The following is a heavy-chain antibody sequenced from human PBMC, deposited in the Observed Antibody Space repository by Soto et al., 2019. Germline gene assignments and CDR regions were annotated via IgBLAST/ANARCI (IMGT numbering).Heavy chain of an antibody. D-gene: IGHD4-17*01. Sequence: ASVKVSCKASGYTFTGYYMHWVRQAPGQGLEWMGWINPNSGGTNYAQKFQGWVTMTRDTSMSTAYMELRRLRSDDTAVYYCARELDYGDYVGWFDPWGQGTLVTVSS. CDR2: INPNSGGT. V-gene: IGHV1-2*04. CDR1: GYTFTGYY. J-gene: IGHJ5*02. CDR3: ARELDYGDYVGWFDP.